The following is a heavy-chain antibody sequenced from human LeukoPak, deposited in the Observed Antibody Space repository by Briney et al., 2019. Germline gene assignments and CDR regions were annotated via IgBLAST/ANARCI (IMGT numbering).Heavy chain of an antibody. D-gene: IGHD6-25*01. CDR1: GYTFNTYG. CDR3: LRDAQRPRLTPDY. CDR2: ISTYNGDT. Sequence: ASVKVSCKASGYTFNTYGISWVRQAPGQGLEWMGWISTYNGDTSYVQNLQGRVTMTTDTSTSTAYMELMSLRSDDTAVYYCLRDAQRPRLTPDYWGQGTLVAVSS. V-gene: IGHV1-18*01. J-gene: IGHJ4*02.